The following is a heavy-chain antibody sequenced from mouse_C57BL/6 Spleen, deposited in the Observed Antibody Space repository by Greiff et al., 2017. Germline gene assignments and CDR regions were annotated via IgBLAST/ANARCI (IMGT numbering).Heavy chain of an antibody. D-gene: IGHD1-1*01. V-gene: IGHV2-2*01. CDR2: IWSGGST. CDR1: GFSLTSYG. CDR3: ASYGSSPFDY. J-gene: IGHJ2*01. Sequence: VKLVESGPGLVQPSQSLSITCTVSGFSLTSYGVHWVRQSPGKGLEWLGVIWSGGSTDYNAALISRLGISKDNSKSQVFFKMNSLQADDTAIYYCASYGSSPFDYWGQGTTLTVSS.